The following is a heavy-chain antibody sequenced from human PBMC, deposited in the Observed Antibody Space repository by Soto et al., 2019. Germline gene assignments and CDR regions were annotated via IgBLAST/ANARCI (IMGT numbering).Heavy chain of an antibody. Sequence: PGGSLRLSCAASGFTVSSNYMSWVRQAPGKGLEWVSVIYSGGSTYYADSVKGRFTISRDNSKNTLYLQMNSLRAEDTAVYYCARDGENYYDSSGYYPVFDYWGQGTLVTVSS. V-gene: IGHV3-66*01. J-gene: IGHJ4*02. CDR2: IYSGGST. D-gene: IGHD3-22*01. CDR1: GFTVSSNY. CDR3: ARDGENYYDSSGYYPVFDY.